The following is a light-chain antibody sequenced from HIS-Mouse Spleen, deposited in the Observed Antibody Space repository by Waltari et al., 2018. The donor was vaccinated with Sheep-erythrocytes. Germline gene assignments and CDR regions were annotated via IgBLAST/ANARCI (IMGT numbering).Light chain of an antibody. CDR1: SSVVGSYNL. Sequence: QSALTQPASVSGSPGQSITISCTGTSSVVGSYNLVSWYQQHPGKAPKLMIHEGSKRPSGVSNSFSGSKSGNTASLTISGLQAEDEADYYCCSYAGSSTPWVFGGGTKLTVL. J-gene: IGLJ3*02. CDR3: CSYAGSSTPWV. CDR2: EGS. V-gene: IGLV2-23*01.